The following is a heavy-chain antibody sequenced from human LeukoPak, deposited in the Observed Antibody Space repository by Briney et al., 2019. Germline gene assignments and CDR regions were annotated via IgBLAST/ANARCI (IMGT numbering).Heavy chain of an antibody. V-gene: IGHV4-39*01. Sequence: SETLSLXCTVSGGSISSSSYYWGWIRQPPGKGLEWIGSIYYSGSTYYNPSLKSRVTISVDTPKNQFSLKLSSVTAADTAVYYCARFVVVVAAWVYWGQGTLVTVSS. CDR2: IYYSGST. D-gene: IGHD2-15*01. J-gene: IGHJ4*02. CDR3: ARFVVVVAAWVY. CDR1: GGSISSSSYY.